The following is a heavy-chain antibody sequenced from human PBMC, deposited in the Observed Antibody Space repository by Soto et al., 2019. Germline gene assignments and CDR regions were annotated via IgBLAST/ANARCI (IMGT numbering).Heavy chain of an antibody. D-gene: IGHD6-19*01. Sequence: GGSLRLSCAASGFTFSSYSMNWVRQAPGKGLEWVSSISSSSSYIYYADSVKGRFTISRDNAKNSLYLQMNSLRAEDTAVYYCARDRLYSSGCFDYWGQGTLVTVSS. CDR1: GFTFSSYS. J-gene: IGHJ4*02. CDR2: ISSSSSYI. V-gene: IGHV3-21*01. CDR3: ARDRLYSSGCFDY.